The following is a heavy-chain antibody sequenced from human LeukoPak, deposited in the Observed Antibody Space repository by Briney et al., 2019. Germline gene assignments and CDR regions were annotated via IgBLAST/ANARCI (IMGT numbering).Heavy chain of an antibody. CDR1: GGSISSSSYY. V-gene: IGHV4-39*02. Sequence: SETLSLTCTVSGGSISSSSYYWGWIRQPPGKGLEWIGSIYYSGSTYYNPSLKSRVTISVDTSKNQFSLKLSSVTAADTAVYYCARETPPRALDYWGQGTLVTVSS. D-gene: IGHD2-15*01. CDR3: ARETPPRALDY. CDR2: IYYSGST. J-gene: IGHJ4*02.